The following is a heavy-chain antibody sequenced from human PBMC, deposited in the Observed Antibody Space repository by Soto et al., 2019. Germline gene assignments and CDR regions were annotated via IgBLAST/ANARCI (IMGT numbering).Heavy chain of an antibody. Sequence: EVQLLESGGGLVQPGGSLRLSCAASGFTFNRFAMTWVGQAPGKGLEWVSTIGASGDNTFYADSVKGRFTISRDNSGDTLFLQMNRLRAEDTALYYCAKLGYCSGGTCYLDYYNGLDVWGQGTTVTVSS. D-gene: IGHD2-15*01. J-gene: IGHJ6*02. CDR1: GFTFNRFA. CDR2: IGASGDNT. CDR3: AKLGYCSGGTCYLDYYNGLDV. V-gene: IGHV3-23*01.